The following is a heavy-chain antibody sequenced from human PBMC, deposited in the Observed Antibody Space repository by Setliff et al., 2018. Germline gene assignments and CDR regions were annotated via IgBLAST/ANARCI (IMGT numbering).Heavy chain of an antibody. CDR3: AREGGYSSSWSFGDYYYYYGMDV. CDR1: GGTFSSYA. V-gene: IGHV1-18*01. D-gene: IGHD6-13*01. J-gene: IGHJ6*02. CDR2: ISAYNGNT. Sequence: GASVKVSCKASGGTFSSYAISWVRQAPGQGLEWMGWISAYNGNTNYSQKFQGRVTITRDTSASTAYMELSSLRSEDTAVYYCAREGGYSSSWSFGDYYYYYGMDVWGQGTTVT.